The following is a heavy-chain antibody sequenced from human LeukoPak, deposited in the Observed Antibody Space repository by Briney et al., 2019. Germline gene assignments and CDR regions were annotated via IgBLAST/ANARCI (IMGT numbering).Heavy chain of an antibody. CDR2: IIPIFGTA. Sequence: GASVKVSCKASGYTFTSYGISWVRQAPGQGLEWMGGIIPIFGTANYAQKFQGRVTITTDESTSTAYMELSSLRSEDTAVYYCARDGWDYYDSSGYYLYGYFDYWGQGTLVTVSS. CDR3: ARDGWDYYDSSGYYLYGYFDY. CDR1: GYTFTSYG. J-gene: IGHJ4*02. V-gene: IGHV1-69*05. D-gene: IGHD3-22*01.